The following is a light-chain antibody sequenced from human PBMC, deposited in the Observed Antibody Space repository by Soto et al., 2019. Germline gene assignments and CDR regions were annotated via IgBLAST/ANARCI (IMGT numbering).Light chain of an antibody. CDR3: QQYNNWPYT. V-gene: IGKV3-15*01. CDR1: QSVSSN. J-gene: IGKJ2*01. CDR2: GAS. Sequence: EIVMTQSPSTLSVSPGERATLSCRASQSVSSNLAWYQQKPGQAPRLLIYGASSSATGIQARFSGSGSGTEFTLTISSLQSEDFAVYYCQQYNNWPYTFGQGTKLEIK.